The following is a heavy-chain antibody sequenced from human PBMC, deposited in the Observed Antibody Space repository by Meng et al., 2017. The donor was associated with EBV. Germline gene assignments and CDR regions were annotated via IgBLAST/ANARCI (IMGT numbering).Heavy chain of an antibody. CDR1: VGTFRSDA. CDR2: LIPMSDAP. V-gene: IGHV1-69*01. D-gene: IGHD3-10*01. CDR3: ASESGRGFTPDY. J-gene: IGHJ4*02. Sequence: QVQFVKSGAEVKKPGSSVKVPCKTSVGTFRSDAVSWVRQAPGQGLEWMGGLIPMSDAPYYAQKFQDRVTITADESTSTHYMDLSGLRSEDTAVYYCASESGRGFTPDYWGQGTLVTVSS.